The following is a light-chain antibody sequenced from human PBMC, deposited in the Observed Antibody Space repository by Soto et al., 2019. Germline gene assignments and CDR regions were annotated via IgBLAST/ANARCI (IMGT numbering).Light chain of an antibody. CDR1: QSVSSK. J-gene: IGKJ2*01. CDR3: QQYNDWPPYT. CDR2: GAS. V-gene: IGKV3-15*01. Sequence: EIVMTQSPATLSVSPGERATVSCRASQSVSSKLAWYQQKPGQPPRLLIYGASTRATGIPGRFSGSGSGTEFTLTISSLQSEDFAVYYCQQYNDWPPYTFGQGTKWRSN.